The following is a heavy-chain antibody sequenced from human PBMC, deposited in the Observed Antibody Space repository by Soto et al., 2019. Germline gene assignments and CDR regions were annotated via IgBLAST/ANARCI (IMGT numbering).Heavy chain of an antibody. CDR2: INPSGGST. D-gene: IGHD5-12*01. J-gene: IGHJ6*02. CDR1: GYTFTSYY. CDR3: ARDIVATIIYYYGMDV. Sequence: ASVKVSCKASGYTFTSYYMHWVRQAPGQGPEWMGIINPSGGSTSYAQKFQGRVTMTRDTSTSTVYMELSSLRSEDTAVYYCARDIVATIIYYYGMDVWGQGTTVTVSS. V-gene: IGHV1-46*01.